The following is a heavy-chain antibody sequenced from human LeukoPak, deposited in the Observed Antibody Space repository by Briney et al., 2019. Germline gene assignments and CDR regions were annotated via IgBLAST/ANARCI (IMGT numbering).Heavy chain of an antibody. Sequence: PSETLSLTCTVSGGSISSYYWSWIRQPPGKGLEWIGYIYYSGSTNYNPSLKSRVTISVDTSKNQFSLELSSVTAADTAVYYCARDDSSGYFDYWGQETLVTVSS. V-gene: IGHV4-59*01. CDR2: IYYSGST. J-gene: IGHJ4*02. CDR3: ARDDSSGYFDY. CDR1: GGSISSYY. D-gene: IGHD3-22*01.